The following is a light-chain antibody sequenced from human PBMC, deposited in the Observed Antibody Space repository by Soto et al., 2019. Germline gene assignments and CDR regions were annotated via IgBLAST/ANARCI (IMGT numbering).Light chain of an antibody. CDR3: QQYNKWPQT. V-gene: IGKV3-15*01. J-gene: IGKJ1*01. CDR2: GAS. Sequence: EIVMTQSPATLSVSPGERATLSCRASQSVSINLAWYQQKPGQAPRLLIYGASTRATGVPARFSGSGSGTDFTLTISSLQSEDLAVYHCQQYNKWPQTFGQGTKVDI. CDR1: QSVSIN.